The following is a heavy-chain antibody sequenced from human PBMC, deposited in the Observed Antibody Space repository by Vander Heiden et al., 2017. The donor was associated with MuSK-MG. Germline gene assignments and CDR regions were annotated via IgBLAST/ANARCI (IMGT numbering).Heavy chain of an antibody. CDR2: TSGDGSDT. CDR3: AGNSPGCDM. J-gene: IGHJ3*02. V-gene: IGHV3-74*01. CDR1: GFTLRPHW. D-gene: IGHD4-4*01. Sequence: EVQSVASGGGLVQPGGSLRLSYAASGFTLRPHWMHLVSQAPGKGPVWVSRTSGDGSDTSYEDCVKGRFTSSRGTAKNTLYLQMNSRRADDTAVYYGAGNSPGCDMWG.